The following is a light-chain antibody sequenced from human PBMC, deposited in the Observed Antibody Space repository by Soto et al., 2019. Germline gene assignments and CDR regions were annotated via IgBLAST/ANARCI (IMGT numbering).Light chain of an antibody. Sequence: QSALTQPASVSGSPGQSITISCTGTSSDVGTYDLVSWYQHHPGAAPKLMIYEATRRPSGISNRFSGSKSGNTASLTISGLQAEDEADYYCQVWDSSSDRPVFGGGTKLTVL. J-gene: IGLJ3*02. CDR1: SSDVGTYDL. CDR2: EAT. CDR3: QVWDSSSDRPV. V-gene: IGLV2-23*01.